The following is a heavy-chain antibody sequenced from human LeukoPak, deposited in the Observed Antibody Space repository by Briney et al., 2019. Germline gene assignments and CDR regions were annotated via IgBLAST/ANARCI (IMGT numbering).Heavy chain of an antibody. CDR3: AKIYYDSSGYYSRHFDY. Sequence: PGGSLRLSCAASGFTFSSYAMSWVRQAPGKGLEWVSAISGSGGSTYYADSVKGRFTISRDNSKNTLYLQMNSLRAEDTAVYYCAKIYYDSSGYYSRHFDYWGQGTLVTVSS. J-gene: IGHJ4*02. V-gene: IGHV3-23*01. D-gene: IGHD3-22*01. CDR2: ISGSGGST. CDR1: GFTFSSYA.